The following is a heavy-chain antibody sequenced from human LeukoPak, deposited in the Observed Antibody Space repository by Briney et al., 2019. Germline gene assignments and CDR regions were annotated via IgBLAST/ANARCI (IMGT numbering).Heavy chain of an antibody. Sequence: PGGSLRLSCAASGFTVSSNFMSWVRQAPGKGLVWVSRINGDGSITNYADSVKGRFTISRDSAQNTLYLQMNSLRAEDTAVYYCARGWVPSDITLNWGQGTMVTVSS. V-gene: IGHV3-74*01. CDR3: ARGWVPSDITLN. CDR2: INGDGSIT. J-gene: IGHJ3*01. CDR1: GFTVSSNF. D-gene: IGHD3-22*01.